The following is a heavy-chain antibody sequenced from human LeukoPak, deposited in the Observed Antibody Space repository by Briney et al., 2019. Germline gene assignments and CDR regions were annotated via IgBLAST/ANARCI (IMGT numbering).Heavy chain of an antibody. Sequence: SETLSLTCAVSGGSVSSSDSYWGWIRQPPGKGLDWIGSISNTGTTYSNPSLKSRVTISFDTSKNLISLKLSSVTAADAAVYYCAGTQFSYVWGRPNYFDSWGQGTLVTVSS. CDR2: ISNTGTT. V-gene: IGHV4-39*01. CDR1: GGSVSSSDSY. CDR3: AGTQFSYVWGRPNYFDS. D-gene: IGHD3-16*01. J-gene: IGHJ4*02.